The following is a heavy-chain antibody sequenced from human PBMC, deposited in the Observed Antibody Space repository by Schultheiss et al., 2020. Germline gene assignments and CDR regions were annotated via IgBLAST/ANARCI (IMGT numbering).Heavy chain of an antibody. V-gene: IGHV3-23*01. CDR1: GFTFSNSD. CDR2: ISGSGGST. CDR3: ARNTDCSSTSCYYYGMDV. J-gene: IGHJ6*02. Sequence: GGSLRLSCAASGFTFSNSDMNWVRQAPGKGLEWVSAISGSGGSTYYADSVKGRFTISRDNSKNTLYLQMNSLRAEDTAVYYCARNTDCSSTSCYYYGMDVWGQGTTVTVSS. D-gene: IGHD2-2*01.